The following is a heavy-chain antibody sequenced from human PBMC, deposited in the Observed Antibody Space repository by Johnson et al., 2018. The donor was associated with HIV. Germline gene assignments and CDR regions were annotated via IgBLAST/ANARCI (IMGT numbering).Heavy chain of an antibody. CDR1: GFTFSSYP. V-gene: IGHV3-30*04. CDR2: ISYDGSNK. CDR3: ARERYCSSTSCYFSRPPDAFDF. D-gene: IGHD2-2*01. J-gene: IGHJ3*01. Sequence: QVQLVESGGGVVQPGRSLRLSCAASGFTFSSYPMHWVRQAPGKGLEWVAVISYDGSNKYYADSVKGRFTISRDNSKNTLYLQMNSLRAEDTAVYYCARERYCSSTSCYFSRPPDAFDFWGQGTMVTVSS.